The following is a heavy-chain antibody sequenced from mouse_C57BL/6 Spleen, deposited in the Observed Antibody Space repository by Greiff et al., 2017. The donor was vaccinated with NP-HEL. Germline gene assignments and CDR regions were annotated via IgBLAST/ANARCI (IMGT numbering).Heavy chain of an antibody. CDR2: INPSTGGT. Sequence: VQLQQSGPELVKPGASVKISCKASGYSFTGYYMNWVKQSPEKSLEWIGEINPSTGGTTYNQKFKAKATLTVDKSSSTAYMQLKSLTSEDSAVYYCARRGDYGSSYEYFDVWGTGTTVTVSS. CDR3: ARRGDYGSSYEYFDV. D-gene: IGHD1-1*01. V-gene: IGHV1-42*01. J-gene: IGHJ1*03. CDR1: GYSFTGYY.